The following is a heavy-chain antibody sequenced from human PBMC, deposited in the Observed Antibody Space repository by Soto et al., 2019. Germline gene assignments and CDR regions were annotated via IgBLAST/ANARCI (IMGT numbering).Heavy chain of an antibody. Sequence: ASVKVSCKASGYTFTSYGISWVRQAPGQGLEWMGWISAYNGNTNYAQKLQGRVTMTTDTSTSTAYMELSRLRSDDTAVYYCARSEGSGSYIYYYYGMDVWGQGTTVTVSS. V-gene: IGHV1-18*01. CDR2: ISAYNGNT. CDR1: GYTFTSYG. CDR3: ARSEGSGSYIYYYYGMDV. J-gene: IGHJ6*02. D-gene: IGHD3-10*01.